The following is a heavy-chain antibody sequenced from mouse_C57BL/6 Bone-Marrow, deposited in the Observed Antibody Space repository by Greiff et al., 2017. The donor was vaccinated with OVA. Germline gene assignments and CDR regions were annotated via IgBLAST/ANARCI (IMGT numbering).Heavy chain of an antibody. D-gene: IGHD2-4*01. CDR3: ARMGSYDYDEGNWYFDV. Sequence: VKLMESGAELARPGASVKLSCKASGYTFTSYGISWVKQRTGQGLEWIGEIYPRSGNTYYNEKFKGKATLTADKSSSTAYMELRSLTSEDSAVYFCARMGSYDYDEGNWYFDVWGTGTTVTVSS. CDR1: GYTFTSYG. J-gene: IGHJ1*03. V-gene: IGHV1-81*01. CDR2: IYPRSGNT.